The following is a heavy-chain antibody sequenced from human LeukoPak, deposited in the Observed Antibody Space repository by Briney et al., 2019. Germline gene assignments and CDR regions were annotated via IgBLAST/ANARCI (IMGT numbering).Heavy chain of an antibody. CDR2: ISGSGGST. J-gene: IGHJ4*02. D-gene: IGHD2-2*01. CDR1: GFTFSSYA. V-gene: IGHV3-23*01. CDR3: AKDLCSSTSCYATDY. Sequence: GGSLRLSCAASGFTFSSYAMSWVRQAPGKVLEWVSAISGSGGSTYYADSVKGRFTISRDNSKNTLYLQMNSLRAEDTAVYYCAKDLCSSTSCYATDYWGQGTLVTVSS.